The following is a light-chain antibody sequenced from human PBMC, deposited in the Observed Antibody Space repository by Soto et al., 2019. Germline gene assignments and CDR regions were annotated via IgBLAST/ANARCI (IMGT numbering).Light chain of an antibody. Sequence: EIGMTQSLATLSVSPGERATRTCRASQSVGSNLAWYQQKPGQAPRLLIYGASTRATGIPARFSGSGSGTEFTLTISSLQSEDFAIYFCQQYNNWPPDRTFGQGTKVEIK. CDR1: QSVGSN. CDR2: GAS. J-gene: IGKJ1*01. V-gene: IGKV3-15*01. CDR3: QQYNNWPPDRT.